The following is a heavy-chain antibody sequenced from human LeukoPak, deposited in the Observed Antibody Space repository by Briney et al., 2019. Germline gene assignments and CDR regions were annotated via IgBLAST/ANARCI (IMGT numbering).Heavy chain of an antibody. CDR3: ARDYYDSSGY. CDR1: GYSISSGYY. V-gene: IGHV4-38-2*02. Sequence: PSETLSLTYTVSGYSISSGYYWGWIRQPPGKGLEWIGSIYHSGSTYYNPSLKSRVTISVDTSKNQFSLKLSSVTAADTAVYYCARDYYDSSGYWGQGTLVTVSS. D-gene: IGHD3-22*01. CDR2: IYHSGST. J-gene: IGHJ4*02.